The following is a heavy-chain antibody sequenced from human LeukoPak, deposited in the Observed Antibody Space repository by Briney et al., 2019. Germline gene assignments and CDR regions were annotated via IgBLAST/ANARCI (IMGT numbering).Heavy chain of an antibody. CDR2: INPNSGGT. CDR1: GYTFTGYY. Sequence: ASVKVSCKASGYTFTGYYMHWVRQAPGQGLEWMGWINPNSGGTNYARKFQGRVTMTRDTSISTAYMELSRLRSEDTAVYYCARDLGYDSSGTLYYYYYMDVWGKGTTVTISS. D-gene: IGHD3-22*01. J-gene: IGHJ6*03. V-gene: IGHV1-2*02. CDR3: ARDLGYDSSGTLYYYYYMDV.